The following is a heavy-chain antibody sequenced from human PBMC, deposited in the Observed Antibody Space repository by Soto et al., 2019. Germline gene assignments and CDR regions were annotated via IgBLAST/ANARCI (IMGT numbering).Heavy chain of an antibody. CDR2: INAGNGNT. V-gene: IGHV1-3*01. CDR3: ARERYARFRRFDP. Sequence: ASVKVSCKASGYTFTSYAMHWVRQAPGQRLEWMGWINAGNGNTKYSQKFQGRVTITRDASASTAYMELSSLRSEDTAVYYCARERYARFRRFDPWGQGTLVTVSS. D-gene: IGHD1-1*01. J-gene: IGHJ5*02. CDR1: GYTFTSYA.